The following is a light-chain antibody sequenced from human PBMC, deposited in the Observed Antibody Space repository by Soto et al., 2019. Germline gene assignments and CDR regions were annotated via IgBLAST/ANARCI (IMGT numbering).Light chain of an antibody. CDR3: QQYNNWPFIT. CDR2: GAS. J-gene: IGKJ5*01. CDR1: QSVSNNY. V-gene: IGKV3-20*01. Sequence: EIVLTHSPGTLSLSPGEIATLSCRASQSVSNNYLAWYQQKPGQAPRLLIYGASNRATGIPDRFSGSGSGTDFTLTISRLEPEDFAVYYCQQYNNWPFITLGQGTRLEIK.